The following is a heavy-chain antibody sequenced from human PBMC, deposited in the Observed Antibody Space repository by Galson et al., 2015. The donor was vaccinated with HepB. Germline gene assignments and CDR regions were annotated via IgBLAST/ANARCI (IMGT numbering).Heavy chain of an antibody. Sequence: SLRLSCAASGFTFSNYAMTWVRQAPGKGLEWVTLVTDNGGFTYYADSVKGRFTISRDNSKNTLYLQMNRPRAEDTAIYYCAKLVNSRTENFWGQGTLVTVSS. CDR3: AKLVNSRTENF. D-gene: IGHD3/OR15-3a*01. V-gene: IGHV3-23*01. CDR1: GFTFSNYA. CDR2: VTDNGGFT. J-gene: IGHJ4*02.